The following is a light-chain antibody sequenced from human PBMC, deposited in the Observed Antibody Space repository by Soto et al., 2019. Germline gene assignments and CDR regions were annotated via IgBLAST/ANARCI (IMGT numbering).Light chain of an antibody. CDR1: QTISSW. V-gene: IGKV1-5*03. Sequence: DIQMTQSPSTLSGSVGDRVTITCRASQTISSWLAWYQQKPGKAPKLLIYMASTLKSGVPSRFSGSGSGTEFTLTISSLQPDDFATYFCQQYYTYPRTFGPGTKVDIK. J-gene: IGKJ1*01. CDR3: QQYYTYPRT. CDR2: MAS.